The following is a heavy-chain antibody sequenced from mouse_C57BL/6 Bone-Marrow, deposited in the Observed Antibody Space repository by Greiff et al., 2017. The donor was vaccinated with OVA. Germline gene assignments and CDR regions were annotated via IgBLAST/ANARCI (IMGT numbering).Heavy chain of an antibody. CDR2: ISSGGSYT. CDR1: GFTFSSYG. CDR3: ARTFAWFAY. Sequence: EVKVVESGGDLVKPGGSLKLSCAASGFTFSSYGMSWVRQTPDKRLEWVATISSGGSYTYYPDSVKGRFTISRDNAKNTLYLQMSSLKSEDTAMYYCARTFAWFAYWGQGTLVTVSA. J-gene: IGHJ3*01. V-gene: IGHV5-6*01.